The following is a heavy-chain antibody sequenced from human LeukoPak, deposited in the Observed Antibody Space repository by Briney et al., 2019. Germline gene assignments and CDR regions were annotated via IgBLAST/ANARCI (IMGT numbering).Heavy chain of an antibody. CDR2: ISGSSGNI. Sequence: GGSLRLSCAASGFTFSYYSMNRVRQAPGKGLEWVSSISGSSGNIYYADSVKGRFTISRDNAKSSLSLQMNSLRAEDTAVYYCATDPSVVPEAVNWFDPWGQGILVTVSS. CDR1: GFTFSYYS. J-gene: IGHJ5*02. V-gene: IGHV3-21*01. CDR3: ATDPSVVPEAVNWFDP. D-gene: IGHD2-2*01.